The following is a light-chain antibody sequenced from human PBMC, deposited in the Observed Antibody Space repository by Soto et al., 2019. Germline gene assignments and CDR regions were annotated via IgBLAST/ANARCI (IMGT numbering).Light chain of an antibody. J-gene: IGLJ1*01. CDR2: EVS. Sequence: QSVLTQPASVSGSPGQSITISCTGTSSDVGIYNYVSWYQQHPGKAPKLMIYEVSNRPSGVSNRFSGSKSGNTASLTISGLQADDEADYYCSSYTSSKTRVFGAGTKVTVL. V-gene: IGLV2-14*01. CDR1: SSDVGIYNY. CDR3: SSYTSSKTRV.